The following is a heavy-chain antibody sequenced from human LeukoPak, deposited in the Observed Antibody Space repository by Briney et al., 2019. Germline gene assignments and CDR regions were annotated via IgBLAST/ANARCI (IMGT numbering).Heavy chain of an antibody. Sequence: SETLSLTCAVYGGSFSGYYWSWIRQPPGKGLEWIGEINHSGSTNYNPSLKSRVTIALDTSKNQFSLKLNSVTAADTAVYYCARFGTSSSRFFDQWGQGTLVTVSS. V-gene: IGHV4-34*01. J-gene: IGHJ4*02. CDR3: ARFGTSSSRFFDQ. CDR2: INHSGST. D-gene: IGHD6-6*01. CDR1: GGSFSGYY.